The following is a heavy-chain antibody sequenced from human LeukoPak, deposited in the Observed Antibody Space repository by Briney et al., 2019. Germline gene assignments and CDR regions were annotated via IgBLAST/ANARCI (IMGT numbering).Heavy chain of an antibody. Sequence: GGALGLSCAASGFTSISYGMHWVRETPGRGLEWVEVIWYDGSDKYYADSVKGRFTISRDNSKNTLYLQMNSLRAEDTAVYYCATDEGIYWGQGILVSVSS. J-gene: IGHJ4*02. CDR3: ATDEGIY. CDR2: IWYDGSDK. V-gene: IGHV3-33*01. CDR1: GFTSISYG.